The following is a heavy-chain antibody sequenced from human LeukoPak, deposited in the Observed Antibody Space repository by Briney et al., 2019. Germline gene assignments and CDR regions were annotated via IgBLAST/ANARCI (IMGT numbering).Heavy chain of an antibody. J-gene: IGHJ4*02. Sequence: GGSLRLSCTASGFTFGDYAMSWVRQAPGKGLEWVSAISGSGGSTYYADSVKGRFTISRDNSKNTLYLQMNSLRAEDTAVYYCAKDRDSSSWYSYYYWGQGTLVTVSS. CDR3: AKDRDSSSWYSYYY. V-gene: IGHV3-23*01. CDR2: ISGSGGST. CDR1: GFTFGDYA. D-gene: IGHD6-13*01.